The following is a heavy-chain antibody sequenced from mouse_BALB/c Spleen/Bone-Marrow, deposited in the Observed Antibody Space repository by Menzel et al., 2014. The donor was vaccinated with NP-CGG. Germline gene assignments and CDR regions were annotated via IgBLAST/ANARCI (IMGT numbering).Heavy chain of an antibody. CDR1: GYTFTDYA. CDR3: ARDLDY. Sequence: VKLMESGAELVRPGVSVKISCKGPGYTFTDYAVHWVKQSHAKSLEWIGVISTYYGDATYNQKFKGKATMTVDKSSSTAYMELARLTSEDTAIYYCARDLDYWGQGTTLTVSS. V-gene: IGHV1S137*01. CDR2: ISTYYGDA. J-gene: IGHJ2*01.